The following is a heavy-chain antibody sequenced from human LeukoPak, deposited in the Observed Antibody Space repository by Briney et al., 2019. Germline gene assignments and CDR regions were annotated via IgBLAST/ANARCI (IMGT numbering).Heavy chain of an antibody. D-gene: IGHD3-22*01. CDR3: VRYDSNSFALDY. CDR2: ISGSGDTT. J-gene: IGHJ4*02. CDR1: GFTFRIYD. Sequence: PGVSLRLSCAASGFTFRIYDMSWVRQAPGKGLEWVSAISGSGDTTYYADSVKGRFTISRDNSKNTLYLQMNSLRAEDTAVYYCVRYDSNSFALDYWGQGTLVTVAS. V-gene: IGHV3-23*01.